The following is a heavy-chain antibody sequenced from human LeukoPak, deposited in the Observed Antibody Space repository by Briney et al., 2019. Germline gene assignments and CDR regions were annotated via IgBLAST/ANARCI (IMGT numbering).Heavy chain of an antibody. CDR3: ARINYYGSVGY. Sequence: ASVKVSCKASGCTFTGYYMHWVRQAPGQGLEWMGRINPNSGGTNYAQKFQGRVTMTRDTSISTAYMELSRLRSDETAVYYCARINYYGSVGYWGQGTLVTVSS. CDR1: GCTFTGYY. D-gene: IGHD3-10*01. J-gene: IGHJ4*02. V-gene: IGHV1-2*06. CDR2: INPNSGGT.